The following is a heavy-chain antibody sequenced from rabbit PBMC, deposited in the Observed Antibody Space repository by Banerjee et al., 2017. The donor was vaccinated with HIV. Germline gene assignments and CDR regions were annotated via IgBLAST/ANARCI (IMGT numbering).Heavy chain of an antibody. J-gene: IGHJ4*01. D-gene: IGHD6-1*01. CDR3: ARKLSL. CDR2: IYGGSTGTI. Sequence: QSLEESGGDLVKPGGSLTLSCKASGFDFSRSFWISWVRQAPGKGLEWIACIYGGSTGTIYYASWAKGRFTISQTSSTTVTLQMTSLTAADTATYFCARKLSLWGPGTLVTVS. CDR1: GFDFSRSFW. V-gene: IGHV1S40*01.